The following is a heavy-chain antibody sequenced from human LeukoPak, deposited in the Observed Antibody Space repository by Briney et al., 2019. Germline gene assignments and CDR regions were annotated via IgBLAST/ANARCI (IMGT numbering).Heavy chain of an antibody. J-gene: IGHJ4*02. CDR3: AKGNDILTGPIDY. D-gene: IGHD3-9*01. CDR1: GFTFSRFW. CDR2: ISGSGGST. Sequence: PGGSLRLSCAASGFTFSRFWMNWVRQAPGKGLEWVSAISGSGGSTYYADSVKGRFTISRDNSKNTLYLQMNSLRAEDTAVYYCAKGNDILTGPIDYWGQGTLVTVSS. V-gene: IGHV3-23*01.